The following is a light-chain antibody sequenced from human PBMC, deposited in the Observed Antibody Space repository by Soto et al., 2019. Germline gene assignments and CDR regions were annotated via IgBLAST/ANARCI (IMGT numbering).Light chain of an antibody. Sequence: ETVLTQSPGTLSLSPGERATLSCRASQSVSSNYLAWYQQKPGQAPRLLIYGASTRATGIPDRFSGSGSGTDFTLTISRLEPEDFPVYFCQQYGSSSYTFGQGPKLEIK. V-gene: IGKV3-20*01. CDR1: QSVSSNY. CDR3: QQYGSSSYT. J-gene: IGKJ2*01. CDR2: GAS.